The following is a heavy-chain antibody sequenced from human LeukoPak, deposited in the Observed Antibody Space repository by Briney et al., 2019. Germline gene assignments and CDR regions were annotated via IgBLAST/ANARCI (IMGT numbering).Heavy chain of an antibody. V-gene: IGHV3-30*02. CDR1: GFTFTTFW. CDR3: AKELESYYYDSSGVRAFDI. J-gene: IGHJ3*02. CDR2: IRYDGSNK. Sequence: PGGSLRLSCATSGFTFTTFWMHWVRQAPGKGLEWVAFIRYDGSNKYYADSVKGRFTISRDNSKNTLYLQMNSLRAEDTAVYYCAKELESYYYDSSGVRAFDIWGQGTMVTVSS. D-gene: IGHD3-22*01.